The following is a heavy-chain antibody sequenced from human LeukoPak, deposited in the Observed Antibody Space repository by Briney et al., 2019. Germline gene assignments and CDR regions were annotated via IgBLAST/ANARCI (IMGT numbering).Heavy chain of an antibody. CDR2: ISYDGSNK. CDR3: ARVGATVTTFFYFDY. D-gene: IGHD4-17*01. Sequence: GGSLRLSCAASGFTFSSYAMHWVRQAPGKGLEWVAVISYDGSNKYYADSVKGRFTISRDNSKNTLYLQMNSLRAEDTAVYYCARVGATVTTFFYFDYWGQGTLVTVSS. J-gene: IGHJ4*02. CDR1: GFTFSSYA. V-gene: IGHV3-30*04.